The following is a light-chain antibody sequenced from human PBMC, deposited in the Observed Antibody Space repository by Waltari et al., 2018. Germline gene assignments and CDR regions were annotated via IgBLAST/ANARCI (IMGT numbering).Light chain of an antibody. Sequence: DIVMTQSPDSLAVSLGERATINCKSSQSVLYSSNNKNYLAWYQQKPGQHHKRLIYWASTREAGVPDRFSGSRSGADFTLTSSSLQAEDVAVYYCQQYYSTPPTFGQGTKVEIK. V-gene: IGKV4-1*01. CDR2: WAS. CDR3: QQYYSTPPT. J-gene: IGKJ1*01. CDR1: QSVLYSSNNKNY.